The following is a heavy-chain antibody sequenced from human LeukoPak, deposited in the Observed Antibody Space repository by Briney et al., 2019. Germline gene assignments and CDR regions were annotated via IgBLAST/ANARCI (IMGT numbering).Heavy chain of an antibody. Sequence: ASVKVSCKASGYTFTRYHFSWVRQAPGQGLEWIGHISSYNGRPDYAQRLKGRVTLTIDTSTSTAYMELRSLRSDDTATYYCARVNVGSSGGDYWGQGTLVTVSS. CDR3: ARVNVGSSGGDY. V-gene: IGHV1-18*01. D-gene: IGHD6-13*01. J-gene: IGHJ4*02. CDR1: GYTFTRYH. CDR2: ISSYNGRP.